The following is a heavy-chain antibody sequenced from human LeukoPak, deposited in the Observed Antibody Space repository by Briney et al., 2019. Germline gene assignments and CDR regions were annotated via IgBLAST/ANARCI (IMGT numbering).Heavy chain of an antibody. V-gene: IGHV4-59*08. D-gene: IGHD6-19*01. J-gene: IGHJ4*02. CDR1: GGSISSYY. CDR3: ARQEDSGWYGLGGFDY. CDR2: IYYSGST. Sequence: SETLSLTCTVSGGSISSYYWSWIRQPPGKGLEWIGYIYYSGSTNYNPSLKSRVTISVDTSKNQFSLKLSFVTAADTAVYYCARQEDSGWYGLGGFDYWGQGTLVTVSS.